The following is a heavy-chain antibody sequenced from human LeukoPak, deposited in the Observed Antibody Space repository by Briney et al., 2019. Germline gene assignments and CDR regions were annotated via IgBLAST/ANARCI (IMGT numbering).Heavy chain of an antibody. V-gene: IGHV1-69*13. CDR2: IIPIFGTA. CDR3: ASLVTGGYSGYEPHYYYYGMDA. Sequence: AASVKVSCKASGYTFTSYGISWVRQAPGQGLEWMGGIIPIFGTANYAQKFQGRVTITADESTSTAYMELSSLRSEDTAVYYCASLVTGGYSGYEPHYYYYGMDAWGQGTTVTVSS. CDR1: GYTFTSYG. J-gene: IGHJ6*02. D-gene: IGHD5-12*01.